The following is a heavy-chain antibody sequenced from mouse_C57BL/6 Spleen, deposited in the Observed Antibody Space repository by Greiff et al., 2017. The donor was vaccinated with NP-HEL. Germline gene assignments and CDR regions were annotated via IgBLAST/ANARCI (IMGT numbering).Heavy chain of an antibody. D-gene: IGHD2-4*01. J-gene: IGHJ3*01. CDR1: GYTFTDYY. CDR2: INPNNGGT. Sequence: EVKLMESGPELVKPGASVKISCKASGYTFTDYYMNWVKQSHGKSLEWIGDINPNNGGTSYNQKFKGKATLTVDKSSSTAYMELRSLTSEDSAVYYGARGEMITTAWFAYWGQGTLVTVSA. CDR3: ARGEMITTAWFAY. V-gene: IGHV1-26*01.